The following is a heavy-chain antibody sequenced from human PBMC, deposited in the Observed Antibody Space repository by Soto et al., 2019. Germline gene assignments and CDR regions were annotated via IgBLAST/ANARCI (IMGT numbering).Heavy chain of an antibody. J-gene: IGHJ4*02. CDR3: ARVAGYGSGSRHFDN. CDR2: TVAISEST. Sequence: QVQLVQSETEVAEPGASVRLSCKTSGYTFSTYGLSWVRQAPGQGLEWMGWTVAISESTIYAQKFQGRVTVTTDRTTHTGYMELSRLTSDATALYYCARVAGYGSGSRHFDNWGQGTLVTVSS. V-gene: IGHV1-18*01. D-gene: IGHD3-10*01. CDR1: GYTFSTYG.